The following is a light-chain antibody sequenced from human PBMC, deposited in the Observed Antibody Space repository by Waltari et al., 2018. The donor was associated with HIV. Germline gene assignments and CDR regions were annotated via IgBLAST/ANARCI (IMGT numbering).Light chain of an antibody. V-gene: IGKV3-15*01. CDR1: QSVSSN. J-gene: IGKJ1*01. CDR2: GAS. CDR3: QQYNNWPLTWT. Sequence: EIVMTQSPATLSESPGERATLSCRASQSVSSNLAWYQQKAGQAPRLLLYGASTRATGIPARFSGSGSGTEFTLTISSLQSEDFAIYYCQQYNNWPLTWTFGQGTKVEIK.